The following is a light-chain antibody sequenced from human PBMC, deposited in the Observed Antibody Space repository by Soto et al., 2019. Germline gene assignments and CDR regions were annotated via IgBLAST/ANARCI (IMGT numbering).Light chain of an antibody. CDR1: SSDVGGYNY. CDR3: SSYTSSSTVL. CDR2: DVT. J-gene: IGLJ2*01. V-gene: IGLV2-14*01. Sequence: QSALTQPASVSGSPGQSITISCTGTSSDVGGYNYVCWYQQHPGKAPQLIIYDVTNRPSGVSNRFSGSKSGNTASLSISGLQAEDEAAYYCSSYTSSSTVLFGGGTKLTVL.